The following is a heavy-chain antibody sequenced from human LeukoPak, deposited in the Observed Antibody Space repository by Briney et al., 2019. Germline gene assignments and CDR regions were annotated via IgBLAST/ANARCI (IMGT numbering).Heavy chain of an antibody. Sequence: GASVKVSCKASGYTFKNYDINWVRQATGQGLEWMGWMNPNSGNTGFAQKFQDRVSMTRDTSINTAYMELTILRSGDTAVYYCARATPGGLHGYSFDYWGQGTVVTV. CDR3: ARATPGGLHGYSFDY. V-gene: IGHV1-8*02. D-gene: IGHD5-24*01. CDR2: MNPNSGNT. J-gene: IGHJ4*02. CDR1: GYTFKNYD.